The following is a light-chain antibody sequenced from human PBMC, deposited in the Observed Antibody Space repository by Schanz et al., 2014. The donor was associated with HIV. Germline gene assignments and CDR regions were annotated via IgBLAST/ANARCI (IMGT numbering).Light chain of an antibody. V-gene: IGKV1-8*01. J-gene: IGKJ2*01. CDR2: GAS. Sequence: AIRITQSPSSLSASTGDRVNLTCRASQGISTYLAWYQQKPGKAPNLLIYGASTLQSGVPSRFSGSGSGTDFTLTISCLQAEDFATYYCQQYDHRSFTFGQGTKLEI. CDR1: QGISTY. CDR3: QQYDHRSFT.